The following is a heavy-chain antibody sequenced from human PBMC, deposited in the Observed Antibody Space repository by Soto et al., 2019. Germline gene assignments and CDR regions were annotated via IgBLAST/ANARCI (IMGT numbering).Heavy chain of an antibody. J-gene: IGHJ6*02. CDR2: ISYDGNNK. D-gene: IGHD3-22*01. CDR1: GFTFRNNG. Sequence: AGSLRLSCEASGFTFRNNGMHWVRQAPGKGLEWVAVISYDGNNKYYADSVKGRFTISRDNSKNTVYLQMNNLRAEDTAMYYCAKGGSGNYLTYYYYYGMDVWGQGTTVTVSS. CDR3: AKGGSGNYLTYYYYYGMDV. V-gene: IGHV3-30*18.